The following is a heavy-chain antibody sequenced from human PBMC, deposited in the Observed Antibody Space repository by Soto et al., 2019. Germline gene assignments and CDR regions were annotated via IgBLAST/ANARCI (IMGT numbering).Heavy chain of an antibody. D-gene: IGHD5-12*01. Sequence: QVQLQESGPGLVKPSQTLSLTCTVSGGSISSGGYYWSWIRQPPEEGLEWIGYIYYSGSTYYNPSLKSRVTISVDTSKNQFSLKLSSVTAADTAVYYCARDRGATISFDYWGQGTLVTVSS. CDR3: ARDRGATISFDY. CDR1: GGSISSGGYY. V-gene: IGHV4-31*03. J-gene: IGHJ4*02. CDR2: IYYSGST.